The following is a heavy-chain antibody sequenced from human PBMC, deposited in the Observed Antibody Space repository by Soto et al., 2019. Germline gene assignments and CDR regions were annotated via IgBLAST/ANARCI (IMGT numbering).Heavy chain of an antibody. CDR2: MNPKSANT. CDR3: ARSPSWETTVTPYYFDY. D-gene: IGHD4-4*01. Sequence: ASVKVSCKASRYTFISYDINWVRQATGQGLEWMGWMNPKSANTGYAQNFQGRVTMTRNTSISTAYMELSSLRSEDTAMYYCARSPSWETTVTPYYFDYWGQGTPVTVSS. J-gene: IGHJ4*02. CDR1: RYTFISYD. V-gene: IGHV1-8*01.